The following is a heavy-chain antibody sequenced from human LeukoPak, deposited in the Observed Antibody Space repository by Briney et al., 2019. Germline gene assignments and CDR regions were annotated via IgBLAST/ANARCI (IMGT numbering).Heavy chain of an antibody. D-gene: IGHD3-3*01. CDR2: ISWNSGSI. CDR1: GFTFDDYA. J-gene: IGHJ5*02. Sequence: GRSLRLSCAASGFTFDDYAMHWVRQAPGKGLEWVSGISWNSGSIGYADSVKGRFTISRDNAKNSLYLQMNSLRAEDTALYYSAKGTYYDLWVSPFDPWGQGTLVTVSS. CDR3: AKGTYYDLWVSPFDP. V-gene: IGHV3-9*01.